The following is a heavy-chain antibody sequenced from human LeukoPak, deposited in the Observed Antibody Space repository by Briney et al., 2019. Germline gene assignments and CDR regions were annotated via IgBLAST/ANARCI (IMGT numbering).Heavy chain of an antibody. CDR1: GFTFTSHE. J-gene: IGHJ5*02. V-gene: IGHV3-48*03. CDR3: VRDPGYCIWLAT. D-gene: IGHD6-25*01. Sequence: GGSLRLSCAASGFTFTSHEINWVRQAPGKGLEWLAYTTGGGDRTDYADSVTGRFTISRDNAKDPLCLEMNSLRAEDTAVYYCVRDPGYCIWLATWGRGTVVSVSS. CDR2: TTGGGDRT.